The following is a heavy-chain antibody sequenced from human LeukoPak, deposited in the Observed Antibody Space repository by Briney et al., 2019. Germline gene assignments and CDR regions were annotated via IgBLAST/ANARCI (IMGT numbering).Heavy chain of an antibody. V-gene: IGHV4-30-2*01. Sequence: SQTLSLTCAVSGGSLSSGGYSWSWIRQPPGKGLEWIGYIYHSGSTYYNPSLKSRVTISVDRSKNQFSLKLSSVTAADTAVYYCARGITVVTGNWFDPWGQGTLVTVSS. J-gene: IGHJ5*02. CDR2: IYHSGST. CDR3: ARGITVVTGNWFDP. CDR1: GGSLSSGGYS. D-gene: IGHD4-23*01.